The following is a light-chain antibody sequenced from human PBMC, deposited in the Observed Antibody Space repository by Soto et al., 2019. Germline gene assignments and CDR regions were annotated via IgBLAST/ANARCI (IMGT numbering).Light chain of an antibody. CDR3: SLYTSSSTPVV. J-gene: IGLJ2*01. CDR1: SSDVGGYNY. V-gene: IGLV2-14*01. Sequence: QSALTQPASVSGSPGQSITISCTGTSSDVGGYNYVSWYQQHPGKAPKLMIYAVSNRPSGVSDRFSGSKSGNTASLTISGLQAEDEADYYCSLYTSSSTPVVFGGGTQLTVL. CDR2: AVS.